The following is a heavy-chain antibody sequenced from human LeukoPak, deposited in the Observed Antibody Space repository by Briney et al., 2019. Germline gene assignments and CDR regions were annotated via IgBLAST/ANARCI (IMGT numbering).Heavy chain of an antibody. CDR2: IYPGDSDT. V-gene: IGHV5-51*01. Sequence: PGESLKISCKASGFSFTNYWIGWVRQMPGKVLEWMGIIYPGDSDTRYSPSFQGQVTISADKSISTAYLQWSSLRASDTAMYYCARRDDTSGWYRVYYWGQGTLVTVSS. CDR1: GFSFTNYW. D-gene: IGHD6-19*01. J-gene: IGHJ4*02. CDR3: ARRDDTSGWYRVYY.